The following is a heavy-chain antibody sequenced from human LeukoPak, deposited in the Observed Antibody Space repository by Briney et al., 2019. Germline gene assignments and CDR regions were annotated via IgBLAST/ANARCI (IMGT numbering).Heavy chain of an antibody. CDR1: GGSISSSSYY. CDR3: ARGIPCSSTSCYLYYYYYGMDV. D-gene: IGHD2-2*01. V-gene: IGHV4-39*07. CDR2: IYYSGST. Sequence: SETLSLTCTVSGGSISSSSYYWGWIRQPPGKGLEWIGSIYYSGSTYYNPSLKSRVTISVDTSKNQFSLELSSVTAADTAVYYCARGIPCSSTSCYLYYYYYGMDVWGQGTTVTVSS. J-gene: IGHJ6*02.